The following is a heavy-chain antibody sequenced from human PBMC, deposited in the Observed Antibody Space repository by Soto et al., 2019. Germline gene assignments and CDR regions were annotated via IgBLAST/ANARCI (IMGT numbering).Heavy chain of an antibody. J-gene: IGHJ4*02. D-gene: IGHD2-21*01. V-gene: IGHV3-30*18. CDR1: GFTFSNYA. CDR2: VSYDGDNE. Sequence: QVQLVESGGGVVQPGRSLRLSCVASGFTFSNYAMHWVRQAPGKGLEWVAIVSYDGDNEYYADSVRGRFFISRDNSRNTLYLPTSSLRHEATAVSYCAKDGGPAYCPVCSAEHFDSWGRGTQFTVSS. CDR3: AKDGGPAYCPVCSAEHFDS.